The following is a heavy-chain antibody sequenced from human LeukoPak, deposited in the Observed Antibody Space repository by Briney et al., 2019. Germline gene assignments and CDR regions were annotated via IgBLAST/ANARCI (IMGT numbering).Heavy chain of an antibody. D-gene: IGHD3-9*01. J-gene: IGHJ4*02. CDR1: GFTFSSYG. V-gene: IGHV3-30*03. Sequence: PGGSLRLSCSASGFTFSSYGMHWVRQAPGKGLEWVAVISYDGRNKYYADSVKGRFTISRDNSKNTLYLQMDSLRAGDTAVYYCARGGILTGPNDFWGQGTLVTVSS. CDR2: ISYDGRNK. CDR3: ARGGILTGPNDF.